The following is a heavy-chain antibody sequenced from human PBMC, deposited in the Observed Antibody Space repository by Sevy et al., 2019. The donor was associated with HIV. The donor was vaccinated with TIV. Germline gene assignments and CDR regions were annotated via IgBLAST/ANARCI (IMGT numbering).Heavy chain of an antibody. V-gene: IGHV1-18*01. CDR3: ARCLGGLRPWEYNWFDP. CDR2: VTPYNGNK. D-gene: IGHD1-26*01. Sequence: ASVKVSYKASGYSFASYGIIWVRQAPGQGLEWMGWVTPYNGNKKYAEKLQGRVSMTTDTSTSTGYMELRGLRSDVTAVYYCARCLGGLRPWEYNWFDPWGQGTLVTVSS. CDR1: GYSFASYG. J-gene: IGHJ5*02.